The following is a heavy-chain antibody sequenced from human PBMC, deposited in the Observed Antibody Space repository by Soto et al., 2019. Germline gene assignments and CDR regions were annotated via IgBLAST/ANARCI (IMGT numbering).Heavy chain of an antibody. Sequence: QEQLVESGGGVVQPGTSLRLSCTASGFSFSTYAMYWVRQSTGKGLAWVAIISYDGSNAQYADSVKGRFTVARDNSKNTLYLQRHSLTAEDTAVYYCARDGGGFGELLLNSYDAFDLLGQEKLVTVSS. CDR2: ISYDGSNA. CDR3: ARDGGGFGELLLNSYDAFDL. J-gene: IGHJ3*01. V-gene: IGHV3-30*04. D-gene: IGHD3-10*01. CDR1: GFSFSTYA.